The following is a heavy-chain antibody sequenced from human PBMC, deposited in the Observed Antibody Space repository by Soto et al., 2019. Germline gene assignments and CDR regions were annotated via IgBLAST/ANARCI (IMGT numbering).Heavy chain of an antibody. J-gene: IGHJ6*02. Sequence: SVKVSCKASGGTFSSYAISWVRQAPGQGLEWMGGIIPIFGTANYAQKFQGRVTITADESTSTAYMELSSLRSEDTAVYYCASSPPSRYYYYYYGMDVWGQGTTVTVSS. CDR1: GGTFSSYA. V-gene: IGHV1-69*13. CDR3: ASSPPSRYYYYYYGMDV. CDR2: IIPIFGTA.